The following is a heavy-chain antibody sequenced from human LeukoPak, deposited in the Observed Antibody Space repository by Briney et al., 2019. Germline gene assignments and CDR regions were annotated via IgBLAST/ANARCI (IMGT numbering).Heavy chain of an antibody. CDR3: VRDISGYDYFDY. J-gene: IGHJ4*02. D-gene: IGHD5-12*01. Sequence: GASVKVSCKASGYTFTNYGISWVRLAPGLGLEWMGWISASNGKTTYAQKLQGRVTMTTDTSTSTAYMELRSLRSDDTAIYYCVRDISGYDYFDYWGQGTLVTVSS. V-gene: IGHV1-18*01. CDR1: GYTFTNYG. CDR2: ISASNGKT.